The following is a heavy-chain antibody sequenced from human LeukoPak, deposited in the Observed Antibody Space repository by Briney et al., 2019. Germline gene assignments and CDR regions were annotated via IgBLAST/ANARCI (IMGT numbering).Heavy chain of an antibody. Sequence: PGGSLRPSCVASGINFHNHWMNWIRLSPGRGLEWVADIKQDGSEKNYVDAVKGRFTISRDNAKKSVYLQMNSLRGEDTAVYYCAKDRHSSGDWFDPWGQGTLVTVSS. D-gene: IGHD6-19*01. J-gene: IGHJ5*02. CDR2: IKQDGSEK. CDR1: GINFHNHW. CDR3: AKDRHSSGDWFDP. V-gene: IGHV3-7*03.